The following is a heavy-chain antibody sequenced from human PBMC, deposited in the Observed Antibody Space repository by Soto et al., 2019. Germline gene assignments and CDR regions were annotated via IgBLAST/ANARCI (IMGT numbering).Heavy chain of an antibody. CDR2: ISGSDGKT. CDR3: ARWSYLDY. CDR1: GFSFGSYA. V-gene: IGHV3-23*01. J-gene: IGHJ4*02. D-gene: IGHD3-3*01. Sequence: GGSLRLSCAASGFSFGSYALSWVRQAPGKGLEWVSTISGSDGKTFYADSVKGRFSISRDTSQGTLDLQMNSLRADDTAMYYCARWSYLDYWGQGTRVTVSS.